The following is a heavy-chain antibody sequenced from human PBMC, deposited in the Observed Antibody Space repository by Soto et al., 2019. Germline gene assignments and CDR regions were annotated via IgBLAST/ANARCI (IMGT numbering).Heavy chain of an antibody. Sequence: QVPPVESGGGVAQPGRSLRLSCTVSGFTFSGHAMHWVRQAPGKGLDRVTQIWYDGSNKYYAESVKGRFTISRDNSKNTLYLQMNSLRVEDTAVYYCARDRQVLAPYALDVWGQVTSVTVSS. CDR1: GFTFSGHA. CDR2: IWYDGSNK. D-gene: IGHD6-13*01. J-gene: IGHJ6*02. V-gene: IGHV3-33*01. CDR3: ARDRQVLAPYALDV.